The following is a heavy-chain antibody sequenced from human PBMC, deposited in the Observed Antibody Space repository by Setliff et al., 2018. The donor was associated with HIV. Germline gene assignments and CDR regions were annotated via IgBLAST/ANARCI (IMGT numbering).Heavy chain of an antibody. CDR1: GFTFSSNA. J-gene: IGHJ4*02. V-gene: IGHV3-66*02. CDR3: ARVRLYNTALDY. CDR2: IYSGGST. D-gene: IGHD3-3*01. Sequence: GGSLRLSCAASGFTFSSNAMSWVRQAPGKGLEWVSTIYSGGSTYHADSVKGRFTLSRDTSKNTLFLQMNSLRPEDAAVYYCARVRLYNTALDYWGQGTLVTVSS.